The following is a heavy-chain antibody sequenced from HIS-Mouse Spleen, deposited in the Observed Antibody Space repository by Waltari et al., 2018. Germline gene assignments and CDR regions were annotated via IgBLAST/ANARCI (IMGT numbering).Heavy chain of an antibody. Sequence: QVQLVESGVGGVRPGSSLGLSCAASGFTFSSYGMHWLRQAPGKGLEWVAVISYDGSNKYYADSVKGRFTISRDNSKNTLYLQMNSLRAEDTAVYYCAKASSGWLDYWGQGTLVTVSS. CDR1: GFTFSSYG. J-gene: IGHJ4*02. CDR3: AKASSGWLDY. CDR2: ISYDGSNK. D-gene: IGHD6-19*01. V-gene: IGHV3-30*18.